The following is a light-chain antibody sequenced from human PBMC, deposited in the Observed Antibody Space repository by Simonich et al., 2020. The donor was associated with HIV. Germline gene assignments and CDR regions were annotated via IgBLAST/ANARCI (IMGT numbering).Light chain of an antibody. CDR1: QGVSNS. CDR3: QQYYSTLMYT. CDR2: AAS. Sequence: DIQMTQSPSSLSASVGDRVTITCRANQGVSNSLAWYQQKPGKAPKLLLYAASRLESGVPSRFSGSGSGTDYTLTISSLQPEDFATYYCQQYYSTLMYTFGQGTKLEIK. J-gene: IGKJ2*01. V-gene: IGKV1-NL1*01.